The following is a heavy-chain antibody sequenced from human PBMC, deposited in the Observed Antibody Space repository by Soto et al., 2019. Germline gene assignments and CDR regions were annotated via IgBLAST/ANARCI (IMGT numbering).Heavy chain of an antibody. CDR2: ISYDGSNK. CDR3: ARDGSGYCSGGSCHDAFDI. V-gene: IGHV3-30-3*01. D-gene: IGHD2-15*01. CDR1: GFTFSSYA. J-gene: IGHJ3*02. Sequence: GSLRLSCAASGFTFSSYAMHWVRQAPGKGLEWVAVISYDGSNKYYADSVKGRFTISRDNSKNTLYLQMNSLRAEDTAVYYCARDGSGYCSGGSCHDAFDIWGQGT.